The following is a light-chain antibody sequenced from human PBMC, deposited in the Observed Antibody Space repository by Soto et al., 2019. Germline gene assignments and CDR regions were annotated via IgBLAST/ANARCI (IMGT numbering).Light chain of an antibody. V-gene: IGLV2-14*01. Sequence: QSALTQPASVSGSPGQSITISCTGTSSDVVKYDYVSWYQQHPGKAPKLMIYEVSNRPSGVSNRFSASKSGNTASLIISGLQAEDEADYYCSSYTKGNTWEFGGGTKLTVL. CDR2: EVS. CDR1: SSDVVKYDY. J-gene: IGLJ3*02. CDR3: SSYTKGNTWE.